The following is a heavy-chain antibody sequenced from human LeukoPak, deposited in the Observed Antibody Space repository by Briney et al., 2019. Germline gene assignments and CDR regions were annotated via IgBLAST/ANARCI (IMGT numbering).Heavy chain of an antibody. V-gene: IGHV1-69*06. CDR3: ASRLTPPAFPVSNYYMDV. D-gene: IGHD1-14*01. Sequence: GASVKVSCKASGYTFTSYGISWVRQAPGQGLEWMGGIIPIFGTANYAQKFQGRVTITADKSTSTAYMELSSLRSEDTAVYYCASRLTPPAFPVSNYYMDVWGKGTTVTVSS. CDR2: IIPIFGTA. CDR1: GYTFTSYG. J-gene: IGHJ6*03.